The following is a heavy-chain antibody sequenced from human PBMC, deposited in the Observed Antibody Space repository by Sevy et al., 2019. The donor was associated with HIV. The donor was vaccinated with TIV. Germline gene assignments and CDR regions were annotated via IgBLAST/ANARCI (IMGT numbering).Heavy chain of an antibody. V-gene: IGHV3-72*01. J-gene: IGHJ6*03. CDR1: GFAFSDHY. CDR2: IRNRPNRYTT. CDR3: VRGPNCGIGGCQQISPYCLDV. D-gene: IGHD2-15*01. Sequence: GGSLRLSCAASGFAFSDHYVDWVRQAPGKGLEWVGRIRNRPNRYTTEYAASVEGRVTISSDDSRHSLYLQTNSLKTEDWAVYYCVRGPNCGIGGCQQISPYCLDVWGIGATVTVSS.